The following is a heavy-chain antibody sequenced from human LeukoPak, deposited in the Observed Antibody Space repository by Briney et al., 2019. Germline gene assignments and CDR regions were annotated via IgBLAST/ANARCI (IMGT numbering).Heavy chain of an antibody. D-gene: IGHD2-21*01. Sequence: GGSLRLSCAASGFTFSSYAMSGVRQAPGKWLEWVSSISGSGGSTYYAASVKGRFTISRANSKNTLYLQMNSLRAEATAVYYCAKVFRYFDTWGQGTLVTVSS. V-gene: IGHV3-23*01. CDR3: AKVFRYFDT. CDR2: ISGSGGST. J-gene: IGHJ4*02. CDR1: GFTFSSYA.